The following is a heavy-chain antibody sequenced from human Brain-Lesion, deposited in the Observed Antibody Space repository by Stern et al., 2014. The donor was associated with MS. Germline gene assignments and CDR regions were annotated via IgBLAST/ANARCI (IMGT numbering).Heavy chain of an antibody. CDR3: ARGESSRYYYYFDD. V-gene: IGHV4-30-4*01. CDR1: GDSISSGDNY. CDR2: IYSIGGA. D-gene: IGHD3-22*01. J-gene: IGHJ4*02. Sequence: VQLEESGPGLVKPSQTLSLTCNVSGDSISSGDNYWSWIRQSPGNGLEWIGIIYSIGGAFYNPSLKSRVSISVNTSHNQFSLSLSSVTAADTAVYYCARGESSRYYYYFDDWGQGTLVTVSS.